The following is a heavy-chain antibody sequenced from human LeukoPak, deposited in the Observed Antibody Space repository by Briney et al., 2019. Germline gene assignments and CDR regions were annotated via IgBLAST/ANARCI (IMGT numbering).Heavy chain of an antibody. CDR3: ARIPLKVRGVIEPFDY. CDR2: FDPEDGET. V-gene: IGHV1-24*01. Sequence: ASVKVSCKVSGYTLTELSMHWVRQAPGKGLEWMGGFDPEDGETIYAQKFQGRVTMTEDTSTSTAYMELRSLRSDDTAVYYCARIPLKVRGVIEPFDYWGQGTLVTVSS. D-gene: IGHD3-10*01. J-gene: IGHJ4*02. CDR1: GYTLTELS.